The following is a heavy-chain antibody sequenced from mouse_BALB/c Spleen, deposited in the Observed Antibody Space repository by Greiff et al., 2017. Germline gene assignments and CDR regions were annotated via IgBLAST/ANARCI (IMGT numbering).Heavy chain of an antibody. D-gene: IGHD2-2*01. CDR1: GYTFTDYY. J-gene: IGHJ4*01. CDR2: INPNNGGT. Sequence: EVQLQQSGPELVKPGASVKMSCKASGYTFTDYYMKWVKQSHGKSLEWIGDINPNNGGTSYNQKFKGKATLTVDKSSSTAYMQLNSLTSEDSAVYYCARYAGYYGHDGGYYAMDYWGQGTSVTVSS. V-gene: IGHV1-26*01. CDR3: ARYAGYYGHDGGYYAMDY.